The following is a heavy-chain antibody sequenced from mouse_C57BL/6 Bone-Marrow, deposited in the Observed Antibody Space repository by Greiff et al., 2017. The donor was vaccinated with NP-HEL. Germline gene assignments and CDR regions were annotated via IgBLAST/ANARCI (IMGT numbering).Heavy chain of an antibody. J-gene: IGHJ3*01. CDR1: GYSFTGYY. CDR2: INPSTGGT. V-gene: IGHV1-42*01. CDR3: ARPYYYGRSWFAY. Sequence: VHVKQSGPELVKPGASVKISCKASGYSFTGYYMNWVKQSPEKSLEWIGEINPSTGGTTYNQKFKAKATLTVDKSSSTAYMQLKSLTSEDSAVYYCARPYYYGRSWFAYWGQGTLVTVSA. D-gene: IGHD1-1*01.